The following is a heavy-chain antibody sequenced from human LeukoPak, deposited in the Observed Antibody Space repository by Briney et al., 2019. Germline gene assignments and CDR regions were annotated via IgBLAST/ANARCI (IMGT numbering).Heavy chain of an antibody. CDR3: AKDLVRLWFGELLGWGDSRLNY. D-gene: IGHD3-10*01. V-gene: IGHV3-23*01. J-gene: IGHJ4*02. CDR1: GFTFSSYA. CDR2: ISGSGGST. Sequence: GGSLRLSCAASGFTFSSYAMSWVRQAPGKGLEWVSAISGSGGSTYYADSVKGRFTISRDNSKNTLYLQMNSLRAEDTAVYYCAKDLVRLWFGELLGWGDSRLNYWGQGTLVTVSS.